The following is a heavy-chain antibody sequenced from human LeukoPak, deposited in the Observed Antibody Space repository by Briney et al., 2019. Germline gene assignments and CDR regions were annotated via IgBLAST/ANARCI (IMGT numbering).Heavy chain of an antibody. J-gene: IGHJ4*02. CDR3: ARDGVYYDSSGYYQPLDY. Sequence: GGSLRLSCAASGFTFSSYWMSWVRQAPGKGLEWVANIKQDGSEKYYVDSVKGRFTISRDNAKNSLYLQMNSLRAEDTAVYYCARDGVYYDSSGYYQPLDYWGQGTLVTVSS. CDR1: GFTFSSYW. V-gene: IGHV3-7*01. CDR2: IKQDGSEK. D-gene: IGHD3-22*01.